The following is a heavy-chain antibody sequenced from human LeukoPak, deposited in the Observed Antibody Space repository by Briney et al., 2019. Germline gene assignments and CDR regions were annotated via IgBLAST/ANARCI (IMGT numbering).Heavy chain of an antibody. CDR1: GGSISSYY. CDR3: ARERGGSDWSAYYYYYMDV. V-gene: IGHV4-4*07. J-gene: IGHJ6*03. D-gene: IGHD6-19*01. CDR2: IYTSGST. Sequence: PSETLSLTCTVSGGSISSYYWSWIRQPAGKGLEWIGRIYTSGSTNYNPSLKSRVTISVDKSKNQFSLKLSSVTAADTAVYYCARERGGSDWSAYYYYYMDVWGKGTTVTVSS.